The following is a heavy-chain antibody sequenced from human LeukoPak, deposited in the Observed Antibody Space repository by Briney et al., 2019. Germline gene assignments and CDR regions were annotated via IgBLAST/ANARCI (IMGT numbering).Heavy chain of an antibody. D-gene: IGHD6-13*01. CDR3: ARDPLYSSSWEFDY. CDR2: IYTSGST. CDR1: GGSISSYY. Sequence: SETLSLTCTVSGGSISSYYWSWIRQPAGKGLEWIGRIYTSGSTNYNPSLKSRVTMSVDTSKDQFSLKLSSVTAADTAVYYCARDPLYSSSWEFDYWGQGTLVTVSS. J-gene: IGHJ4*02. V-gene: IGHV4-4*07.